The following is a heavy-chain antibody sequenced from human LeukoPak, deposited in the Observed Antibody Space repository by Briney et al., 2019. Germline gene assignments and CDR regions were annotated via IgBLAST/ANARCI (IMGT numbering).Heavy chain of an antibody. CDR3: ARGGIAAAGLFDY. Sequence: SETLSLTCTVSGGSISSYYWSWIRQPPGKGLEWIGCIYYSGSTNYNPSLKSRVTISVDTSKNQFSLKLSSVTAADTAVYYCARGGIAAAGLFDYWGQGTLVTVSS. CDR2: IYYSGST. D-gene: IGHD6-13*01. CDR1: GGSISSYY. V-gene: IGHV4-59*01. J-gene: IGHJ4*02.